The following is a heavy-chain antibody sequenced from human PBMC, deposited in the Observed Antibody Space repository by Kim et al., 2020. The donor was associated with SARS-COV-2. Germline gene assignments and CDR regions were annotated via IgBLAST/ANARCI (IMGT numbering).Heavy chain of an antibody. Sequence: GESLKISCKGSGYSFTSYWISWVRQMPGKGLEWMGRIDPSDSYTNYSPSFQGHVTISADKSISTAYLQWSSLKASDTAMYYCAREGSISEPRVGARDWSYNWFDPWGQGTLVTVSS. CDR3: AREGSISEPRVGARDWSYNWFDP. CDR1: GYSFTSYW. J-gene: IGHJ5*02. V-gene: IGHV5-10-1*01. D-gene: IGHD1-20*01. CDR2: IDPSDSYT.